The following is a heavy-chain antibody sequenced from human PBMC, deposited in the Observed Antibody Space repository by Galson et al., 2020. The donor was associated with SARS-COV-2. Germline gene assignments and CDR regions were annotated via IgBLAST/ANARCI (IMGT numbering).Heavy chain of an antibody. CDR3: ARDSGYCSGGYCYTPNYFDF. V-gene: IGHV3-30-3*01. J-gene: IGHJ4*02. CDR1: GFTFSSYA. D-gene: IGHD2-15*01. Sequence: GESLKISCAASGFTFSSYAMHWVRQAPGKGLEWVAVISYDGTMEYFSDSVKGRFTISRDNSKDTLYLQMNSVRAEDTAVYYCARDSGYCSGGYCYTPNYFDFWGQGTLVTVSS. CDR2: ISYDGTME.